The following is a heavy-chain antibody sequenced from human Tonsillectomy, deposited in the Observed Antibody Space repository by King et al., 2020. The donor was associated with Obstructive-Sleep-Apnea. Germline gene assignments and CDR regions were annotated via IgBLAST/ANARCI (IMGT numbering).Heavy chain of an antibody. CDR3: ARDNHRYDGFDI. V-gene: IGHV4-31*03. CDR2: IYFSGST. Sequence: QLQESGPGLVKPSQNLSLTCSVSGGSINSGGYYWSWIRQHPGKGLERIGHIYFSGSTYYNPSLKSRVTISLDTSKNQFSLKLSSVTAADTAVYYCARDNHRYDGFDIWGRGTMVTVSS. CDR1: GGSINSGGYY. D-gene: IGHD1-14*01. J-gene: IGHJ3*02.